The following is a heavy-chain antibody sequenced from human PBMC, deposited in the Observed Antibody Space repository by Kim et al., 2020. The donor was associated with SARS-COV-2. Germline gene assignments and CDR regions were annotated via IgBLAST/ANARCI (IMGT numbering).Heavy chain of an antibody. CDR1: GGSISSSSYY. V-gene: IGHV4-39*01. CDR3: ASHGYSGYKADY. D-gene: IGHD5-12*01. Sequence: SETLSLTCNVSGGSISSSSYYWGWIRQPPGKGLEWIGSIYYSGSTYYNPSLKSRVTISVDTSKNQFSLKLSSVTAADTAVYYCASHGYSGYKADYWGQGTLVTVSS. J-gene: IGHJ4*02. CDR2: IYYSGST.